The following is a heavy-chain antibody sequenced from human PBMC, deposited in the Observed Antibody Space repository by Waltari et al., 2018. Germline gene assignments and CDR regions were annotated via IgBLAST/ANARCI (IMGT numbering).Heavy chain of an antibody. CDR2: IYYSGST. CDR3: ARGGRRDGYKWLDY. J-gene: IGHJ4*02. V-gene: IGHV4-39*07. Sequence: QLQLQESGPGLVKPSETLSLTCTVYGGSISSSSYYWGWIRQPPGKGLEWIGSIYYSGSTYYNPSLKSRVTISVDTSKNQFSLKLSSVTAADTAVYYCARGGRRDGYKWLDYWGQGTLVTVSS. D-gene: IGHD5-12*01. CDR1: GGSISSSSYY.